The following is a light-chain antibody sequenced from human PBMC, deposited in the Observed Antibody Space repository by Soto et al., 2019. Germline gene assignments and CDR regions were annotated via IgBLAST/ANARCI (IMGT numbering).Light chain of an antibody. CDR2: GAS. CDR1: QSVSLS. CDR3: QQYDKWPLT. Sequence: EIVLTQSPATLSVSLGDSATLSCRASQSVSLSLAWFQMRPGQPPRLLIYGASTRATDIPARFSGSGSGTDFTLTISSLQSEDFAVYYCQQYDKWPLTFGGGTKVEIK. J-gene: IGKJ4*01. V-gene: IGKV3-15*01.